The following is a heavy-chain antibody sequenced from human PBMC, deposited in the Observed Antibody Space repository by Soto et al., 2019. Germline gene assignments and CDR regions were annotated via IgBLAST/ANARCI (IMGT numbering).Heavy chain of an antibody. D-gene: IGHD2-15*01. CDR2: VNPNSGGT. CDR3: ARDGGGHDAFDI. V-gene: IGHV1-2*02. J-gene: IGHJ3*02. CDR1: GYTFTGYY. Sequence: QVQLVQSGAEVKKPGASVKVSCKASGYTFTGYYMHWVRQAPGQGLEWMGWVNPNSGGTNYAQKFQGGVTMTRDTSISTADMELSRLRSDDTAVHYCARDGGGHDAFDIWGQGTMVTVSS.